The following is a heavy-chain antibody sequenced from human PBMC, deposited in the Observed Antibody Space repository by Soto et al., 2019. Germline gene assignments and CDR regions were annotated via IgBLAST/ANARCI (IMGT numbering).Heavy chain of an antibody. V-gene: IGHV4-61*01. CDR3: ARGGITMVRGVIRGYYGMDV. Sequence: SETLSLTCTVSGGSVSSGSYYWSWIRQPPGKGLEWIGYIYYSGSTNYNPSLKSRVTISVDTSKNQFSLKLSSVTAADTAVYYCARGGITMVRGVIRGYYGMDVWGQGTTVTVSS. CDR2: IYYSGST. J-gene: IGHJ6*02. CDR1: GGSVSSGSYY. D-gene: IGHD3-10*01.